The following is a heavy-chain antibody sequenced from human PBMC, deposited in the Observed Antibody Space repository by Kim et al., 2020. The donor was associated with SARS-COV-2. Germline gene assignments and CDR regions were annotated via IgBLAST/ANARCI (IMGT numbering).Heavy chain of an antibody. Sequence: SETLSLTCTVSGDSIINNNYYWAWIRQPPGKGLEWIGCIDYRGRIYYNPSLESRVTMSVDTPKNQFSLKLMSVTAADTADYYCARQRLWSSATDVWGQGT. CDR2: IDYRGRI. V-gene: IGHV4-39*01. CDR1: GDSIINNNYY. J-gene: IGHJ6*02. D-gene: IGHD2-21*01. CDR3: ARQRLWSSATDV.